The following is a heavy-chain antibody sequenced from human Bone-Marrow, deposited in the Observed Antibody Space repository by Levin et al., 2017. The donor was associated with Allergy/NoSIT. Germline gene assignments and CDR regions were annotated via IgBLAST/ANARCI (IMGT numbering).Heavy chain of an antibody. CDR3: ARVRYFDWLLGY. CDR2: INPNSGGT. V-gene: IGHV1-2*02. Sequence: ASVKVSCKASGYTFTGYYMHWVRQAPGQGLEWMGWINPNSGGTNYAQKFQGRVTMTRDTSISTAYMELSRLRSDDTAVYYCARVRYFDWLLGYWGQGTLVTVSS. CDR1: GYTFTGYY. D-gene: IGHD3-9*01. J-gene: IGHJ4*02.